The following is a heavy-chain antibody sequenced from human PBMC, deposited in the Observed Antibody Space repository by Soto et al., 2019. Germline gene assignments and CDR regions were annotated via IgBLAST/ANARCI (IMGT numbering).Heavy chain of an antibody. V-gene: IGHV3-48*03. CDR3: ARGDYDILTGYLIDY. CDR1: GFTFSSYE. D-gene: IGHD3-9*01. CDR2: ISSSGSTI. J-gene: IGHJ4*02. Sequence: AGGSLRLSCAASGFTFSSYEMNWVRQAPGKGLEWVSYISSSGSTIYYADSVKGRFTISRDNAKNSLYLQMNSLRAEDTAVYYCARGDYDILTGYLIDYWGQGTLVTVSS.